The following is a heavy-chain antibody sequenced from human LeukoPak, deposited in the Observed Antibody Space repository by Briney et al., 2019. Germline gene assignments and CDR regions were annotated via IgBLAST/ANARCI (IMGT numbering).Heavy chain of an antibody. CDR2: ISYDGSNK. CDR1: GFTFSSYG. CDR3: ARSSGDFDHYYGMDV. J-gene: IGHJ6*02. V-gene: IGHV3-30*03. D-gene: IGHD1-26*01. Sequence: GGSLRLSCAASGFTFSSYGMHWVRQAPGKGLEWVAVISYDGSNKYYADSVKGRFTISRDNSKNTLYLQMGSLRTEDMAIYYCARSSGDFDHYYGMDVWGQGTTVTVSS.